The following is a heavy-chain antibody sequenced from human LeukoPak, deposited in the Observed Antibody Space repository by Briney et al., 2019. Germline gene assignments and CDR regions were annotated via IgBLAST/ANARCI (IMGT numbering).Heavy chain of an antibody. J-gene: IGHJ3*02. V-gene: IGHV4-59*06. CDR1: GGSISSYY. D-gene: IGHD2-2*01. CDR3: ARAPSIVVVPAVGGIPDAFDI. CDR2: IYYSGST. Sequence: SETLSLTCTVSGGSISSYYWSWIRQPAGKGLEWIGYIYYSGSTYYNPSLKSRVTISVDTSKNQFSLKLSSVTAADTAVYYCARAPSIVVVPAVGGIPDAFDIWGQGTMVTVSS.